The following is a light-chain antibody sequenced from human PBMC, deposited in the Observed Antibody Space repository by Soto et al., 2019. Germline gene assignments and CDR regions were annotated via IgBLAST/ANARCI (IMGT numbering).Light chain of an antibody. J-gene: IGKJ2*01. CDR3: QHYNSYGT. V-gene: IGKV1-5*01. CDR2: DAS. CDR1: QSIGSS. Sequence: DIQMTQSPSTLSASVGDRFTITCRASQSIGSSLAWYQQKPGKGPKLLIYDASTLESGVPSRFSGSGFGTEFALTISSLQPYEFATFYCQHYNSYGTFGKGTKLEIK.